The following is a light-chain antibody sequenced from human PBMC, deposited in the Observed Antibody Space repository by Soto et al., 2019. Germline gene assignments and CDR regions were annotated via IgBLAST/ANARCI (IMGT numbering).Light chain of an antibody. V-gene: IGLV2-11*01. Sequence: QSALTQPRSVSGSPGQSVTISCTGTSSDVGGYNYVSWYQQHPGKAPKLMIYDVSKRPSGVPDRFSGSKSGNKASLTISGLQAEDEADHYCCSYAGSYNVVFGGGTKLTVL. J-gene: IGLJ2*01. CDR1: SSDVGGYNY. CDR3: CSYAGSYNVV. CDR2: DVS.